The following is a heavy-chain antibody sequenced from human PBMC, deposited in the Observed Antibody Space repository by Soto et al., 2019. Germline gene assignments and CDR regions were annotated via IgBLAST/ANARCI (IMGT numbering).Heavy chain of an antibody. CDR1: GYSFTSYW. V-gene: IGHV5-51*01. CDR2: IYPGDSDT. Sequence: GESLKISCKGSGYSFTSYWIGWVRQMPGKGLEWMGFIYPGDSDTRYSPSLQGQVTISADKSISPAYLQWSSLKASDTAMYYSARHGYQLLFNCFDPWGQGTLVTVSS. J-gene: IGHJ5*02. CDR3: ARHGYQLLFNCFDP. D-gene: IGHD2-2*01.